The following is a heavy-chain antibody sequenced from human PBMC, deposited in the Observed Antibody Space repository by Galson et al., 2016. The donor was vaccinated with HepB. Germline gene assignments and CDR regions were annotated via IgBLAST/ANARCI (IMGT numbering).Heavy chain of an antibody. Sequence: SLRLSCAASGFTFSTYTLNWVRQAPGKGLEWVSSIKNSSSDVYYEDSVKGRFTISRDNAENSLYLQMDSLTAEDTAMYYCARARIAALGTGAFDMWGQGTMVTVSS. CDR1: GFTFSTYT. CDR3: ARARIAALGTGAFDM. CDR2: IKNSSSDV. V-gene: IGHV3-21*01. J-gene: IGHJ3*02. D-gene: IGHD6-13*01.